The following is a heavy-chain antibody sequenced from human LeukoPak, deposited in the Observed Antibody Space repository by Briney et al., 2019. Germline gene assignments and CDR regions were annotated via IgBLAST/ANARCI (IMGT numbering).Heavy chain of an antibody. CDR1: GGSFSGYY. CDR2: INHSGST. V-gene: IGHV4-34*01. D-gene: IGHD4-23*01. Sequence: PSETLSLTCAVYGGSFSGYYWSWIRQPPGKGLEWIGEINHSGSTNYNPSLKSRVTISVDTSKNQFSLKLSPVTAADTAVYYCASTTVATKGADYWGQGTLVTVSS. J-gene: IGHJ4*02. CDR3: ASTTVATKGADY.